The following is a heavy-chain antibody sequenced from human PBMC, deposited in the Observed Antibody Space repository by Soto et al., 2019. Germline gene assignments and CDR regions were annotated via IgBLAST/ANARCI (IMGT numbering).Heavy chain of an antibody. J-gene: IGHJ6*02. D-gene: IGHD6-13*01. Sequence: SETLSLTCTVSGGSISSGGYYRRWIREHSGKGLERIGYIYYSGSTYYNPSLKSRVTISVDTSKNQFALKLSSVTAADTAVYYCARRPQQLYYYGMDVWGQGTTVTVSS. CDR1: GGSISSGGYY. V-gene: IGHV4-31*03. CDR3: ARRPQQLYYYGMDV. CDR2: IYYSGST.